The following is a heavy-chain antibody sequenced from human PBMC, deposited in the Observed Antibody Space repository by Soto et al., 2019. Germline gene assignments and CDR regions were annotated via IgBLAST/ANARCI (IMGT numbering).Heavy chain of an antibody. CDR2: ITYSGNT. J-gene: IGHJ5*02. Sequence: SETLSLTGTISGGSINYYYWSWIRQPPGRGLEWIGYITYSGNTNYNPSLKSRVSISLDTSRNQFSLMLSSVTAADTAVYYCVKDPPYSSSWSGWFDPWGQGTLVTVSS. V-gene: IGHV4-59*01. D-gene: IGHD6-13*01. CDR3: VKDPPYSSSWSGWFDP. CDR1: GGSINYYY.